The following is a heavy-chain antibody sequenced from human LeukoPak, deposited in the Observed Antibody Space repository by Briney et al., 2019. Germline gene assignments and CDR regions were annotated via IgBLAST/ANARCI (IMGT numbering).Heavy chain of an antibody. CDR2: IQNDGSRT. V-gene: IGHV3-74*01. CDR3: ARAYGSGMAGY. J-gene: IGHJ4*02. Sequence: PGGSLRLSCAASGFTFNSYWMHWVRQAPGEGLVWVSRIQNDGSRTDYADSVKGRFTISRDNAKNTLFLQMHSLRVEDTAVYYCARAYGSGMAGYWGQGTLVTVSS. D-gene: IGHD3-10*01. CDR1: GFTFNSYW.